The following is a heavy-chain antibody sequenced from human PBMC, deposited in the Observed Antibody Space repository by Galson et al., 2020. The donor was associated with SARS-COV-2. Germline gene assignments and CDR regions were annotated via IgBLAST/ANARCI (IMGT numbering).Heavy chain of an antibody. Sequence: SETLSLTCTLSGGSFSSGSCYWSWIRQPPGKGLEWIGYIYYSGSTNYNPSLKSRVTISVDTSKHQFSLKLSSVTAADTAVYDCARGEAGGSGTIPLGYWDQGTLVTVYS. J-gene: IGHJ4*02. CDR2: IYYSGST. CDR3: ARGEAGGSGTIPLGY. D-gene: IGHD3-10*01. CDR1: GGSFSSGSCY. V-gene: IGHV4-61*01.